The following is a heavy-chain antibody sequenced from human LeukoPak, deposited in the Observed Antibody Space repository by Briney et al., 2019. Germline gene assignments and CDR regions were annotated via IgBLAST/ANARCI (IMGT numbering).Heavy chain of an antibody. CDR1: GYSISSGYY. CDR3: ARYGSGSYPPYNWFDP. V-gene: IGHV4-38-2*02. J-gene: IGHJ5*02. CDR2: IYYSGST. Sequence: SETLSLTCTVSGYSISSGYYWGWIRQPPGKGLEWIGSIYYSGSTHYNPSLKSRVTISVDTSKNQFSLKLSSVTAADTAVYYCARYGSGSYPPYNWFDPWGQGTLVTVSS. D-gene: IGHD3-10*01.